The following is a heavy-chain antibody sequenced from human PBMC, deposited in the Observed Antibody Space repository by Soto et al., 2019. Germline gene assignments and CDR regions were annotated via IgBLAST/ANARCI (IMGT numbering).Heavy chain of an antibody. CDR3: ASGMVFGSIDY. D-gene: IGHD1-20*01. CDR1: GGTFSSYA. Sequence: ASVKVSCKASGGTFSSYAISWVRQAPGQGLEWMGGIIPIFGTANYAQKFQGRVTITADGSTSTAYMELSSLRSEDTAVYYCASGMVFGSIDYWGQGTLVTVSS. CDR2: IIPIFGTA. J-gene: IGHJ4*02. V-gene: IGHV1-69*13.